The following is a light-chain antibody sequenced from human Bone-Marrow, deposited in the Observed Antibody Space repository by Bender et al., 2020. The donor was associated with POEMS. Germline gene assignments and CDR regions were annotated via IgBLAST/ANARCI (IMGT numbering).Light chain of an antibody. CDR2: VDSDGSH. V-gene: IGLV4-69*01. Sequence: QLILTQSPAASASLGASVKLTCTLSNAHRNYDIAWLQQQPEKGPRYLMKVDSDGSHVRGDGIPDRFSGSSSGAERYLTISILNSEDEADYYCQAWDTAILVFGGGTKLAVL. CDR1: NAHRNYD. CDR3: QAWDTAILV. J-gene: IGLJ3*02.